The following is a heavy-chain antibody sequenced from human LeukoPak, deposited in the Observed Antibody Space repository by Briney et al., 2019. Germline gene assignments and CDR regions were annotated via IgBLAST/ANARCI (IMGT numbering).Heavy chain of an antibody. CDR1: GFTFSSYE. D-gene: IGHD6-19*01. V-gene: IGHV3-48*03. J-gene: IGHJ4*02. CDR3: ARGKYSGGWYAIFDY. Sequence: GGSLRLSCAASGFTFSSYEMNWVRQAPGKGLEWVSYISSSGNTIYYADSVKGRFTISRDNAKNSLYLQMNSLRAEDTAVYYCARGKYSGGWYAIFDYWGQGTLVTVSS. CDR2: ISSSGNTI.